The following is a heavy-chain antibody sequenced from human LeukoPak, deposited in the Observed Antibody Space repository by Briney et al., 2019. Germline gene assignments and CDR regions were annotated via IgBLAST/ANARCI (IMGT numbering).Heavy chain of an antibody. CDR1: GFTFSSYA. Sequence: GGSLRLSCAASGFTFSSYAKSWVSQAPGKGLEWVSAISGSGGSTYYADSVKGRFTISRDNSKNTLYLQMNSLRAEDTAVYYCAKLSSRDYFDYWGQGTLVTVSS. D-gene: IGHD3-16*02. J-gene: IGHJ4*02. CDR3: AKLSSRDYFDY. CDR2: ISGSGGST. V-gene: IGHV3-23*01.